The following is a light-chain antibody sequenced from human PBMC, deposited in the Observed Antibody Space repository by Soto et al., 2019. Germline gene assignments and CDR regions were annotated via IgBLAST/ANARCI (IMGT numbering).Light chain of an antibody. CDR2: KAS. CDR1: QTISSW. V-gene: IGKV1-5*03. J-gene: IGKJ1*01. Sequence: DIQMTQSTSTLSGSVGDRVTITCRASQTISSWLAWYQQKPGKAPKLLIYKASTLKSGVPSRFSGSGSGTEFTLTIISLQPDDCATYYSQHYNSYLEAVGEGTKGDIK. CDR3: QHYNSYLEA.